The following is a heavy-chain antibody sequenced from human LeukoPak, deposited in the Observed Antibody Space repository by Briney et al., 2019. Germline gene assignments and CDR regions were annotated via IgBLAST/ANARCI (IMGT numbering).Heavy chain of an antibody. CDR1: GGSISSYY. Sequence: SETLSLTCTVSGGSISSYYWSWIRQPAGKGLEWIGRIYTSGSTNYNPSLKSRVTISVDKSKNQFSLKLSSVTAADTAVYYCARDPFRAAAPYFDYWGQGTLVTASS. V-gene: IGHV4-4*07. D-gene: IGHD6-13*01. CDR2: IYTSGST. J-gene: IGHJ4*02. CDR3: ARDPFRAAAPYFDY.